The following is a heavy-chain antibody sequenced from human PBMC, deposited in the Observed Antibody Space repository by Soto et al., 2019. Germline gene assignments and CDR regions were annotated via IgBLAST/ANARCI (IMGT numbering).Heavy chain of an antibody. CDR2: ISYDGSNE. V-gene: IGHV3-30*18. D-gene: IGHD5-12*01. J-gene: IGHJ3*02. CDR3: AKAPIDTTALRLSI. Sequence: QLQLVESGGGVVQPGRSLRLSCAASGFTFRSYGMHWVRQAPGKGLEWVAVISYDGSNEYYADSVRGRFTISRDNSKNTLYLQMNSLRPEDTAFYYCAKAPIDTTALRLSIWGQGTLVTVSS. CDR1: GFTFRSYG.